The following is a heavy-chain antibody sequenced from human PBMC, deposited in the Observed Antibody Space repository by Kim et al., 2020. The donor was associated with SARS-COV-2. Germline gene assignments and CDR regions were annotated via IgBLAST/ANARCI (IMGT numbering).Heavy chain of an antibody. Sequence: SETLSLTCAVYGGSFSGYYWSWIRQPPGKGLEWIGEINHSGSTNYNPSLKSRVTISVDTSKNQFSLKLSSVTAADTAVYYSARSKPLKRWLQLRARPARDYWGQGTLVTVSS. CDR1: GGSFSGYY. D-gene: IGHD5-12*01. CDR2: INHSGST. CDR3: ARSKPLKRWLQLRARPARDY. V-gene: IGHV4-34*01. J-gene: IGHJ4*02.